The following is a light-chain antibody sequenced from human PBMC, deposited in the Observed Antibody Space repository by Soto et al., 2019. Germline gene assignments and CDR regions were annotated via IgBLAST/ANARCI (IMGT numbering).Light chain of an antibody. Sequence: EIVLTQSPGTLSVSPGERAALSCRGSQTVSTSLAWYQQKPGRAPRLLIYGASSRATGIPDRFSGSGSGTDFTLTISRLEPEDFAVYYCQQYGSSPQLTFGQGTKVDIK. CDR3: QQYGSSPQLT. J-gene: IGKJ1*01. CDR2: GAS. V-gene: IGKV3-20*01. CDR1: QTVSTS.